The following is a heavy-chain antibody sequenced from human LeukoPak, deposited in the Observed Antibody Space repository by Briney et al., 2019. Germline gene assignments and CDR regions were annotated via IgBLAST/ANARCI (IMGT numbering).Heavy chain of an antibody. CDR1: GVTFRASW. CDR3: VRDRDYSTYDC. J-gene: IGHJ4*02. D-gene: IGHD6-13*01. Sequence: GGSLRLSCAPPGVTFRASWTNWGPHGPGKGLEWEASIKQDVSEKFYVASVKGRFTTSLDNAKNSLYLQMMTLRAEDTAVYDYVRDRDYSTYDCWGQGTLVTVSS. V-gene: IGHV3-7*01. CDR2: IKQDVSEK.